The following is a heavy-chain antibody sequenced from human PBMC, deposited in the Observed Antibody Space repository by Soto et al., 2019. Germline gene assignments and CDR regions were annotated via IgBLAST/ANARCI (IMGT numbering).Heavy chain of an antibody. CDR2: INHSGST. CDR1: GGSFSGYY. Sequence: PSETLSLTCAVYGGSFSGYYWSWIRQPPGKGLEWIGEINHSGSTNYNPSLKSRVTISVDTSKNQFSLKLSSVTAADTAVYYCGREGITIFGVVTYYYMDVWGKGTTVTVSS. D-gene: IGHD3-3*01. V-gene: IGHV4-34*01. J-gene: IGHJ6*03. CDR3: GREGITIFGVVTYYYMDV.